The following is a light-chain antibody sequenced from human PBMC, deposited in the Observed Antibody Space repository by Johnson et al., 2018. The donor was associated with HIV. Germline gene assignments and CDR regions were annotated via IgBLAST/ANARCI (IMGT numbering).Light chain of an antibody. CDR1: SSKIGNKY. V-gene: IGLV1-51*01. CDR3: GTWDSSLRGGV. J-gene: IGLJ1*01. Sequence: QSVLKQPPSVSAAPGQKVTISCSGSSSKIGNKYVSWYQQFPGTAPKVLIYDNNKRPSGIPDRFSGSKSGTSATLGITGLQTGDEADYYCGTWDSSLRGGVFGTGTKVTVL. CDR2: DNN.